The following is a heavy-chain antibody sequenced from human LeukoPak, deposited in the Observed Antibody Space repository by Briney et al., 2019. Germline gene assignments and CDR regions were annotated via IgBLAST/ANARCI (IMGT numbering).Heavy chain of an antibody. CDR1: GFSLSTNGMC. CDR3: ARGRGYFYDSSGYYTFDY. D-gene: IGHD3-22*01. Sequence: SGPALVKPTQTLTLTCTFSGFSLSTNGMCVSWIRQPPGKALEWVARIDWDDDKYFRTSLETRHTSSKDTSKNQVVLTMTNMDPVDTATYSCARGRGYFYDSSGYYTFDYWGQGTLVTVSS. CDR2: IDWDDDK. J-gene: IGHJ4*02. V-gene: IGHV2-70*11.